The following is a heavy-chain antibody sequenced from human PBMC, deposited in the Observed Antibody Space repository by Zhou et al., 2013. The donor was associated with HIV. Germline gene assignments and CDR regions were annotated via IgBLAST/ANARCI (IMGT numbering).Heavy chain of an antibody. CDR1: GYTFTGYY. CDR3: ARATVAGNWFDP. J-gene: IGHJ5*02. D-gene: IGHD6-19*01. V-gene: IGHV1-2*02. Sequence: QVQLVQSGAEVKNPGASVKVSCKASGYTFTGYYMHWVRQAPGQGLEWMGWINPNSGGINYAQKFQGRVTMTRDTSISTAYMELSRLRSDDAAVYYCARATVAGNWFDPWGQGTLVTVSS. CDR2: INPNSGGI.